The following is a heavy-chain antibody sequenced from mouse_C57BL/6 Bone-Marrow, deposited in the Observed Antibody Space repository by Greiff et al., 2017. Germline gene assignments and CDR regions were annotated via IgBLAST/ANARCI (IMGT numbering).Heavy chain of an antibody. CDR2: ISSGSSTI. CDR3: ARLLRPPYYAMDY. V-gene: IGHV5-17*01. CDR1: GFTFSDYG. Sequence: VQLKESGGGLVKPGGSLKLSCAASGFTFSDYGMHWVRQAPEKGLEWVAYISSGSSTIYYADTVKGRFTISRDNAKNTLFLQMTSLRSEDTAMYYCARLLRPPYYAMDYWGQGTSVTVSS. D-gene: IGHD1-2*01. J-gene: IGHJ4*01.